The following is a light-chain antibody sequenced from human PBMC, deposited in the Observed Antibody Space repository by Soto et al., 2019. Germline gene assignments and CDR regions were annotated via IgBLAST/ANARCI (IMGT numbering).Light chain of an antibody. V-gene: IGKV3-15*01. CDR3: QQYNNWPPWT. CDR1: QSVSSN. Sequence: EIVMTQSPATLSVSPGERATLSCRSSQSVSSNLAWYQQKPGQAPRLLIYGASTRATGFPARFSGSGSGTEFTLTISSLQSEDFAVYYCQQYNNWPPWTFGQGTKVAIK. CDR2: GAS. J-gene: IGKJ1*01.